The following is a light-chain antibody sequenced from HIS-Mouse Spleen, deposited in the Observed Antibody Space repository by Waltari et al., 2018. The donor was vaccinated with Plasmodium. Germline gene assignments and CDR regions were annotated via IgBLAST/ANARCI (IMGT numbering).Light chain of an antibody. V-gene: IGKV2-30*02. J-gene: IGKJ2*01. Sequence: DVVMTQSPLSLPVTLGQPAAIPCSSSQSLVHSDGNTYLNWFQQKPGQAPRRLIYKVSNRDSGVPDRFSGRGSGTDFTLKISRVEAEDVGVYYCMQGTHWPRTFGQGTKLEIK. CDR3: MQGTHWPRT. CDR1: QSLVHSDGNTY. CDR2: KVS.